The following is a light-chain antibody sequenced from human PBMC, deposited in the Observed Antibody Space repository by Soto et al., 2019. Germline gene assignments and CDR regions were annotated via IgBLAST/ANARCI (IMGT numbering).Light chain of an antibody. V-gene: IGKV1-17*01. CDR2: AAS. CDR3: LQHHSHPYT. Sequence: DIQMTQSPSSLSASVGDTVTITCRASQAIRNDLGWYQQKPGEAPKRLIYAASYLQDGVPSRFSGSGSGTEFTFAISSLQPEDFGSYYCLQHHSHPYTFGQGTKMEI. J-gene: IGKJ2*01. CDR1: QAIRND.